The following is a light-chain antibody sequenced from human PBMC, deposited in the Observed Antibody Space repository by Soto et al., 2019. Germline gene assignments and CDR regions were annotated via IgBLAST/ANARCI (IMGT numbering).Light chain of an antibody. V-gene: IGKV3-11*01. CDR1: QSIRKY. Sequence: EIQLTQSPSTLSLFVGERATLSCRASQSIRKYLGWYQQKPGQAPKLLIYYASNSHTGIPARFSGSGSGTDFTLTISSLEPEDFAVYYCQPGYDCPLTFGGGTKVEIK. CDR3: QPGYDCPLT. J-gene: IGKJ4*02. CDR2: YAS.